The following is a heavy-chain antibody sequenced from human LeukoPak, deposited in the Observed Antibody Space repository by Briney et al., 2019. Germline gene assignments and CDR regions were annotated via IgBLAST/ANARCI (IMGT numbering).Heavy chain of an antibody. CDR1: GFTFSSYS. V-gene: IGHV3-21*01. CDR2: ISSSSSYI. J-gene: IGHJ6*02. Sequence: PGGSLRLSCAASGFTFSSYSMNWVRQAPGKGLEWVSSISSSSSYIYYADSVKGRFTISRDNAKNSLYLQMNGLRAEDTAVYYCARDLSYGMDVWGQGTTVTVSS. CDR3: ARDLSYGMDV.